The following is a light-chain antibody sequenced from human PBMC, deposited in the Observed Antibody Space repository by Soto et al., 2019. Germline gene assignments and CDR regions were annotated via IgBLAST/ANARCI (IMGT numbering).Light chain of an antibody. J-gene: IGKJ2*01. V-gene: IGKV4-1*01. Sequence: VLTESPSSLAVSLGERATVNCRSSQSVLDNSTNKSYLAWYQKKPGHPPKLLVHWASVREAGVPDRFSGGGSGTDFSLTISSLQAEDVAVYYCHQYYTTLQTFGQGTQLEIK. CDR3: HQYYTTLQT. CDR2: WAS. CDR1: QSVLDNSTNKSY.